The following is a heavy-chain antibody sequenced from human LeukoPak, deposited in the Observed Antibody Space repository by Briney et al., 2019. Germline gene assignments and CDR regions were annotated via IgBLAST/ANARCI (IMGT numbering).Heavy chain of an antibody. V-gene: IGHV3-30*18. J-gene: IGHJ4*02. CDR3: AKVRWDNSGWYYLDY. Sequence: GTSLRLSCAASGFTFSNYGMHWVRQAPGKGLEWVAVITYDGSNKYYTDSVKGRFTISRDNSKSTLYLQMSSLRAEDTAVYYCAKVRWDNSGWYYLDYWGQGTLVTVSS. CDR2: ITYDGSNK. D-gene: IGHD6-19*01. CDR1: GFTFSNYG.